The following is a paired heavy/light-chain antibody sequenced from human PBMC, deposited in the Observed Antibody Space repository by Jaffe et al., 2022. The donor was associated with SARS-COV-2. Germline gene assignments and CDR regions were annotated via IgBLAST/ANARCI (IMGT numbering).Light chain of an antibody. V-gene: IGLV2-11*01. CDR2: DVS. CDR1: SSDVGNYNL. J-gene: IGLJ1*01. Sequence: QSALTQPASVSGSPGQSIAISCTGTSSDVGNYNLVSWYQQHPGKAPQLMIYDVSKRPSGVPDRFSGSKSGNTASLTISGLQAGDDADYYCCSYAGSYTYVFGTGTRVTVL. CDR3: CSYAGSYTYV.
Heavy chain of an antibody. D-gene: IGHD3-3*01. CDR2: IYTGDSDT. CDR3: AKSQEWLFQNWFDP. V-gene: IGHV5-51*01. J-gene: IGHJ5*02. CDR1: GHTFTGYW. Sequence: EVQLVQSGVEVKRPGESLKISCKGSGHTFTGYWIAWLRQMPGRGLEWMGIIYTGDSDTTYSPSFQGRVTISADNSIDTAYLQWNSLKASDTAIYFCAKSQEWLFQNWFDPWGQGTLVTVSS.